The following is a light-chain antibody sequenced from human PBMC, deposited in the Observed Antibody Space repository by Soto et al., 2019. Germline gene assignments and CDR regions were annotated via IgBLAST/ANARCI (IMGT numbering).Light chain of an antibody. V-gene: IGKV3-20*01. J-gene: IGKJ1*01. CDR1: QSVSSSY. Sequence: IVLTQSPGTLSLSPGDRATLSCRASQSVSSSYLAWYQQKPGQAPRLLIYGASSRATGIPDRFSGSGSGTEFTLNISRLEAEGLEVFSCKQYGSSKSKFGQLTK. CDR2: GAS. CDR3: KQYGSSKSK.